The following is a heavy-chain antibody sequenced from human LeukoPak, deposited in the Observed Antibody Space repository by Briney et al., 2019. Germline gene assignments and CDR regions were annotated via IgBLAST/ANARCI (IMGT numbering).Heavy chain of an antibody. Sequence: SVKVSCKASGGTFSSYAISWVRQAPGQGLEWMGRIIPILGIANYAQKFQGRVTITADKSTSTAYMKLSSLRSEDTAVYYCAREEVPVSYGMDVWGQGTTVTVSS. CDR1: GGTFSSYA. J-gene: IGHJ6*02. CDR2: IIPILGIA. D-gene: IGHD2-8*01. CDR3: AREEVPVSYGMDV. V-gene: IGHV1-69*04.